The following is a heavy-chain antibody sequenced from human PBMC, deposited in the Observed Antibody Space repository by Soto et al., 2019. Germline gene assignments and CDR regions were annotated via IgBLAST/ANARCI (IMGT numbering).Heavy chain of an antibody. D-gene: IGHD3-3*01. CDR3: ARGDDFWSGYWP. V-gene: IGHV4-59*01. CDR1: GGSISTYY. J-gene: IGHJ5*02. CDR2: IHYSGGT. Sequence: QVQLQESGPGLVKPSETLSLTCSVSGGSISTYYWSWIRQPPGKGLEWIGYIHYSGGTNYNPSLKSRVTISVDTSKNQLSLKLTSVTAAETAVYYCARGDDFWSGYWPWGQGTLVTVSS.